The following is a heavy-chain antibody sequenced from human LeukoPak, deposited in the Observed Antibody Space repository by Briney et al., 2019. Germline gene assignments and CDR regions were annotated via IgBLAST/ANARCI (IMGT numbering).Heavy chain of an antibody. CDR2: IKQDGSEK. CDR1: GFTFNNHW. CDR3: ARDNSDYDSSFFDY. J-gene: IGHJ4*02. V-gene: IGHV3-7*01. Sequence: GGSLGLSCAASGFTFNNHWMSWVRQAPGKGLEWVANIKQDGSEKYYVDSVKSRFTVSRDNAKNSLFLQMNSLRAEDTAVYYCARDNSDYDSSFFDYWGQGTLVTVSS. D-gene: IGHD3-22*01.